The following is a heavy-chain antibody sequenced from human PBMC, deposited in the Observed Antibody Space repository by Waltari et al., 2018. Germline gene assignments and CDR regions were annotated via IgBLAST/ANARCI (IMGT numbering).Heavy chain of an antibody. CDR1: GGSSSGYY. CDR3: ARGMPYL. D-gene: IGHD2-2*01. V-gene: IGHV4-34*01. J-gene: IGHJ4*02. Sequence: QVQLQQWGAGLWKPSDTLSLACAVSGGSSSGYYWSWIRQPPGKGLEWIGEINHSGSTNYNPSLKSRVTISVDTSKNQFSLKLSSVTAADTAVYYCARGMPYLWGQGTLVTVSS. CDR2: INHSGST.